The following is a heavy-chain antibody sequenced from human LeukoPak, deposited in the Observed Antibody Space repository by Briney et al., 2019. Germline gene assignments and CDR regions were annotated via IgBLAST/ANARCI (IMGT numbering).Heavy chain of an antibody. CDR1: GFAFNTYS. J-gene: IGHJ2*01. Sequence: GGSLRLSCAASGFAFNTYSLHWVRQAPDTVLGWMAGISSDGSKTYYTHSVQNRFPISRDNSKNPLYLQMNSLSAEDTAVYYCARDLIVINFDWHHWYFDLWGRGTLVTVSS. V-gene: IGHV3-30*10. CDR3: ARDLIVINFDWHHWYFDL. CDR2: ISSDGSKT. D-gene: IGHD3-9*01.